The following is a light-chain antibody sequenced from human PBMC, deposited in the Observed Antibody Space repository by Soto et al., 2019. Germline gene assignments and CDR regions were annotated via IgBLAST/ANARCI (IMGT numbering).Light chain of an antibody. CDR3: QQYNNWPPIT. CDR2: GAS. CDR1: QTVFSN. J-gene: IGKJ5*01. V-gene: IGKV3-15*01. Sequence: EIVLTQSPGTLSLSPGERATLSCRATQTVFSNYIGWYQQKPGQAPRRLIFGASTRATGIPARFSGSGSGTEFTLTISSLQSEDFAVYYCQQYNNWPPITFGQGTRLEI.